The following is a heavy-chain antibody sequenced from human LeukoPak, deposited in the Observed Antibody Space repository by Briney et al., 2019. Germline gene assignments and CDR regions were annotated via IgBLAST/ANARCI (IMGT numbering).Heavy chain of an antibody. D-gene: IGHD6-13*01. CDR3: AKGAADNYYYGMDV. Sequence: PGGSLRLSCAASGFTFDDYAMHWVRQAPGKGLEWVSLISWDGGSTYCADSVKGRFTVSRDNSKNSLYLQMNSLRAEDTALYYCAKGAADNYYYGMDVWGKGTTVTVSS. J-gene: IGHJ6*04. CDR2: ISWDGGST. CDR1: GFTFDDYA. V-gene: IGHV3-43D*04.